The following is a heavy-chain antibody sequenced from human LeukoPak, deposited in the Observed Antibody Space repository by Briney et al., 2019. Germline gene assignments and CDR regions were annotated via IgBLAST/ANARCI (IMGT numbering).Heavy chain of an antibody. CDR1: GFTFSSYS. D-gene: IGHD2-2*01. CDR3: ASSPSWMGCSY. CDR2: ISSSSSYI. J-gene: IGHJ4*02. Sequence: GGSLRLSCAASGFTFSSYSMNWVRQAPGKGLEWVSSISSSSSYIDYADSVKGRFTISRDNAKNSLYLQMNSLRAEDTAVYYCASSPSWMGCSYWGKGTLVTVPS. V-gene: IGHV3-21*01.